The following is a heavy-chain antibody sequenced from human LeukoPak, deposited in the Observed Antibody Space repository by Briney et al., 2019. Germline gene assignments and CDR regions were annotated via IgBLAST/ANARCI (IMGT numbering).Heavy chain of an antibody. CDR3: ARVVRYSSGPLTDLFPYSFDY. J-gene: IGHJ4*02. CDR1: GYTFTSYA. Sequence: ASVKVSCKASGYTFTSYAMHWVRQAPGQRLEWMRWINAGNGNTKYSQEFQGRVTITRDTSASTAYMELSSLRSEDTAVYYCARVVRYSSGPLTDLFPYSFDYWGQGTLVTVSS. V-gene: IGHV1-3*03. D-gene: IGHD6-19*01. CDR2: INAGNGNT.